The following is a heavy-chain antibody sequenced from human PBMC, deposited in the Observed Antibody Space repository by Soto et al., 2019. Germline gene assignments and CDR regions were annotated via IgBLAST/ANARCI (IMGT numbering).Heavy chain of an antibody. J-gene: IGHJ4*02. CDR2: ISYDGINK. CDR1: GFTFSSYD. CDR3: AGGLVGARRGGPDY. Sequence: QVQLVESGGGVVQPGRSLRLSCAASGFTFSSYDMHWVRQAPGKGLEWVAVISYDGINKHHADSVKGRLTVSRYNSKNTLYLQMNNLRVDDTAVYYCAGGLVGARRGGPDYWGQGTLVTVSS. D-gene: IGHD1-26*01. V-gene: IGHV3-30-3*01.